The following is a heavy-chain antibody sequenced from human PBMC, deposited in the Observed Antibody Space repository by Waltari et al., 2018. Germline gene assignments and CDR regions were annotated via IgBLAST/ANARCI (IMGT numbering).Heavy chain of an antibody. CDR3: ARWGRGFTIFGVVIIGSHFAY. CDR1: GGSFSGYY. CDR2: INHRGST. J-gene: IGHJ4*02. Sequence: QVQLQQWGAGLLKPSETLSLTCGVYGGSFSGYYWSWIRQPPGKGLEWIGEINHRGSTNYNPSRKSRVTISVDTSKNQFSLKLSSVTAADTAVYYCARWGRGFTIFGVVIIGSHFAYWGQGTLVTVAS. D-gene: IGHD3-3*01. V-gene: IGHV4-34*01.